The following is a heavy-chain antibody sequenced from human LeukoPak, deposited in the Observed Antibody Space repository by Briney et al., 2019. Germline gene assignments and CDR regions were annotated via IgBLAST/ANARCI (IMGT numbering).Heavy chain of an antibody. Sequence: ASVKVSCKASGYTFTSYDINWVRQATGQGLEWMGWMNPNSGNTGYAQKFQGRVTMTRNTSISTAYMELSSLRSEDTAVYYCARGGSMVRGVIIPDVGYWGQGTLVTVSS. CDR1: GYTFTSYD. J-gene: IGHJ4*02. D-gene: IGHD3-10*01. CDR2: MNPNSGNT. CDR3: ARGGSMVRGVIIPDVGY. V-gene: IGHV1-8*01.